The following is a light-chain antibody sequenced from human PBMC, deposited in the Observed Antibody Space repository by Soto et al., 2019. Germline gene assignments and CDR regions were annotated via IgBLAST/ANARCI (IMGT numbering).Light chain of an antibody. Sequence: QSALTQPRSVSGSPGQSVTISCTGTSSDVGGYNYVSWYQQHPGKAPKLMINDVNKRPSGVPDRFSGSKSGNTASLTISGLQAEDEADYYCCSYAGSYTVNVFGTGTKLTVL. CDR1: SSDVGGYNY. V-gene: IGLV2-11*01. J-gene: IGLJ1*01. CDR3: CSYAGSYTVNV. CDR2: DVN.